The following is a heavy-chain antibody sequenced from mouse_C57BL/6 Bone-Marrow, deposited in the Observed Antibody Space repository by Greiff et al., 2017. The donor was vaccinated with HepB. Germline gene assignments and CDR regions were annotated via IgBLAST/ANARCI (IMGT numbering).Heavy chain of an antibody. CDR3: ARACGNSYYYAMDY. D-gene: IGHD1-3*01. CDR2: IDPEDGET. Sequence: VHVKQSGAELVKPGASVKLSCTASGFNIKDYYMHWVKQRTEQGLEWIGRIDPEDGETKYAPKFQGKATITADTSSNTAYLQLSSLTSEDTAVYYCARACGNSYYYAMDYWGQGTSVTVSS. CDR1: GFNIKDYY. J-gene: IGHJ4*01. V-gene: IGHV14-2*01.